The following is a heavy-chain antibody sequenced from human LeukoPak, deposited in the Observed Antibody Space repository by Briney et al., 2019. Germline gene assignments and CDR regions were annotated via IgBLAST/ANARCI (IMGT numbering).Heavy chain of an antibody. Sequence: TGGSLRLSCAASGFTFSSYSMNWVRQAPGKGLEWVSSISSSSSYIYYADSVKGRFTISRDNSKNTLYLQMNSLRAEDTAVYYCAKDLLRYIDYWGQGTLVTVSS. CDR2: ISSSSSYI. V-gene: IGHV3-21*01. CDR1: GFTFSSYS. CDR3: AKDLLRYIDY. J-gene: IGHJ4*02. D-gene: IGHD3-22*01.